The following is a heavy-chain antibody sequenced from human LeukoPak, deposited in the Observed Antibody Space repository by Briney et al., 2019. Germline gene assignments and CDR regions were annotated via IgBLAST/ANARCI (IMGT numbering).Heavy chain of an antibody. CDR3: ARGPVGATPSDY. V-gene: IGHV4-34*01. CDR2: INHSGST. Sequence: SETLSLTCAVYGGSFSGYYWSWIRQPPGKGLEWIGEINHSGSTNYNPSLKSRVTISVDTSKNQFSLKLSSVTAADTAVYYCARGPVGATPSDYWGQGTLVTVSS. CDR1: GGSFSGYY. J-gene: IGHJ4*02. D-gene: IGHD1-26*01.